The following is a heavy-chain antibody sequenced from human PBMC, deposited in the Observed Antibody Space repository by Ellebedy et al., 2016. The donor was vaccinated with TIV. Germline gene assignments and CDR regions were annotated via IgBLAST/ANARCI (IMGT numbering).Heavy chain of an antibody. CDR2: LSQNSDYT. J-gene: IGHJ4*02. CDR3: VKTARLGDY. D-gene: IGHD1-1*01. V-gene: IGHV3-11*06. CDR1: GFTFSDYY. Sequence: GESLKISCAASGFTFSDYYMNWIRQAPGKGLEWVSYLSQNSDYTNYADSVKCRFTISRDNAKNALYLQMNSLMAEDTAVYYCVKTARLGDYWGQGALVTVSS.